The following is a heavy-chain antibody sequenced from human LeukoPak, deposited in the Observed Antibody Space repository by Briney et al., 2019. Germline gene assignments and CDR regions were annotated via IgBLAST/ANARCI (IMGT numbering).Heavy chain of an antibody. D-gene: IGHD2-21*02. CDR1: GFTFSSSW. J-gene: IGHJ4*02. CDR3: ARSLGGGDCY. V-gene: IGHV3-74*01. CDR2: INSDGGTT. Sequence: GGALRLSCAASGFTFSSSWMHWVRRAPGKGLVWVSRINSDGGTTTYADSVKGRFTVSRDNVQNTLYLQMNSLRAEDTAVYYCARSLGGGDCYWGQGALVTVSS.